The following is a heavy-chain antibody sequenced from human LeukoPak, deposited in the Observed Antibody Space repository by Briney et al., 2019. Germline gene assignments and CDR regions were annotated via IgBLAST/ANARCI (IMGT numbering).Heavy chain of an antibody. Sequence: PSETLSLTCAVYGGSFSGYYWSWIRQPPGKGLEWIGEINHSGSTNYNPSLKSRVTISVDTSKNQFSLKLSSVTAADTAVYYCAREIRQLVGGGMDVWGKGTTVTVSS. J-gene: IGHJ6*04. CDR1: GGSFSGYY. CDR2: INHSGST. V-gene: IGHV4-34*01. D-gene: IGHD6-13*01. CDR3: AREIRQLVGGGMDV.